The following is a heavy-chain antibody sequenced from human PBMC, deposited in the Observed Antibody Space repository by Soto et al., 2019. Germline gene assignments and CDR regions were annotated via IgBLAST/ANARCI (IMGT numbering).Heavy chain of an antibody. CDR1: GDSIDSGGSY. V-gene: IGHV4-31*03. J-gene: IGHJ4*02. CDR2: IYYTGNS. Sequence: PSETLSLTCNVSGDSIDSGGSYWSWIRQRPGKGLEWIGYIYYTGNSYYNPSLKSRLTLSLDTSNNQFSLQLRSVTAAGTAVYYCARERQLGPSSGRLDFWGLGTLVTVSS. D-gene: IGHD6-6*01. CDR3: ARERQLGPSSGRLDF.